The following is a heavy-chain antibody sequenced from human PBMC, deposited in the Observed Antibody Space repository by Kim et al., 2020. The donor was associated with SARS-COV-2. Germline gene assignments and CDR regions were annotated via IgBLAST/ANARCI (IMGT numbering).Heavy chain of an antibody. CDR3: ARALRQLEWLPNLHALDV. CDR1: GGSFSGYH. Sequence: SETLSLTCAVYGGSFSGYHWSWVRQPPNKGLEWIGEIHHSGSTNYNTSLKSRVTITLDTSKNHFSLSLNSVIAADTAVYYCARALRQLEWLPNLHALDVWGQGTMVTVSS. V-gene: IGHV4-34*01. J-gene: IGHJ3*01. D-gene: IGHD5-18*01. CDR2: IHHSGST.